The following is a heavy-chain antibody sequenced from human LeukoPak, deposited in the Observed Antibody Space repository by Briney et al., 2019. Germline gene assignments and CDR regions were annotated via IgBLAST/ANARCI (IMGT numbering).Heavy chain of an antibody. D-gene: IGHD6-6*01. CDR1: GYSISSGYY. CDR2: IYHSGST. Sequence: PSETLSLTCAVSGYSISSGYYWGWIRQPPGKGLEWIGSIYHSGSTYYNPSLKSRVTISVDTSKNQFSLKLSSVTAADTAVYYSARRDSSSSNWGQGTLVTVSS. CDR3: ARRDSSSSN. V-gene: IGHV4-38-2*01. J-gene: IGHJ4*02.